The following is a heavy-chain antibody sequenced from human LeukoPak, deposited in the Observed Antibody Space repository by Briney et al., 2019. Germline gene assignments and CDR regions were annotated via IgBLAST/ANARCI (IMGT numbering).Heavy chain of an antibody. CDR3: XXXXYYYDSSGYSFFDY. Sequence: SETLSLTCTVSGGSISSYYWSWIRQPAGKGLEWIGRIYTSGSTNYNPSLKSRVTMSVDTSKNQFSLKLSSVTAADTAVYYCXXXXYYYDSSGYSFFDYWGQGTLVTVSS. CDR2: IYTSGST. CDR1: GGSISSYY. J-gene: IGHJ4*02. V-gene: IGHV4-4*07. D-gene: IGHD3-22*01.